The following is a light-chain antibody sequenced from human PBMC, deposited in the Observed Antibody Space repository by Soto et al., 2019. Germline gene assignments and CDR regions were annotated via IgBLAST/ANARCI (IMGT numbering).Light chain of an antibody. Sequence: EIVLTQSPATLSLSPGERATLSCRASQSVSSYLAWYQQKPGQAPRLLIYDASNRATGIPTRFSGSGSVTDFTLTISSLEPEDFAVYYCQQRSNWPPWITFGQGTRLEIK. J-gene: IGKJ5*01. V-gene: IGKV3-11*01. CDR1: QSVSSY. CDR3: QQRSNWPPWIT. CDR2: DAS.